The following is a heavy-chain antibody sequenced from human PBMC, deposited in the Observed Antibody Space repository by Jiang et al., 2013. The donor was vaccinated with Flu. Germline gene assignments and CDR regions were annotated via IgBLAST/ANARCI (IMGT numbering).Heavy chain of an antibody. CDR3: ARGRFGRIENILGVDIIGAYYAMGV. Sequence: QLVESGAEVKKPGSSVKISCKTSGGTFNSFAFSWVRQAPGQGLEWMGRITPRLGITNYAQKFQGRVTITADKSTGTAYLELKSLRSEDTAVYYCARGRFGRIENILGVDIIGAYYAMGVWGQGTTVTVSS. CDR2: ITPRLGIT. CDR1: GGTFNSFA. V-gene: IGHV1-69*09. J-gene: IGHJ6*02. D-gene: IGHD3-3*01.